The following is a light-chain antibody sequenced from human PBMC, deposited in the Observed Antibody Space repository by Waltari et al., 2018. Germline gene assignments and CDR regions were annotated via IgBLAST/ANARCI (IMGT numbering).Light chain of an antibody. V-gene: IGKV1-NL1*01. J-gene: IGKJ4*01. CDR3: QQYYSLILT. CDR2: GTS. Sequence: DIQMTQSPSSLSASVGDRVTITCRASQVIHNSLAWNQQNPGQAPKLLLYGTSRLVSGVPSRFSGRGSGTDYTLTISSLQPEDLGTYYCQQYYSLILTFGGGTKVEI. CDR1: QVIHNS.